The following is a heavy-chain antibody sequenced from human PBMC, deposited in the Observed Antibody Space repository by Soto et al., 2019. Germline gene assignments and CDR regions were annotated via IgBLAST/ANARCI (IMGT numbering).Heavy chain of an antibody. D-gene: IGHD6-13*01. V-gene: IGHV3-23*01. J-gene: IGHJ4*02. CDR1: GFTFSSYA. CDR3: VSSSWYDNFDY. Sequence: PVGSLGLSCAASGFTFSSYAMSWVRQAPGKGLEWVSAISGSGGSTYYADSVKGRFTISRDNSKNTLYLQMNSLRAEDTAVYYCVSSSWYDNFDYWGQGTLVTVSS. CDR2: ISGSGGST.